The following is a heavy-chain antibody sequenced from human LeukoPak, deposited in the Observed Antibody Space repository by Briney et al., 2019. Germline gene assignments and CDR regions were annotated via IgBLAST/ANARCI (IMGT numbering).Heavy chain of an antibody. J-gene: IGHJ4*02. Sequence: KTSETLSLTCTVSGGSISSSSYYWSWIRQPAGKGLEWIGRIHTSGSTNYSPSLKSRVTMSVDTSKNQFSLKLSSVTAADTAVYYCARDRYYYDSSARYFDYWGQGTLVTVSS. D-gene: IGHD3-22*01. V-gene: IGHV4-61*02. CDR2: IHTSGST. CDR3: ARDRYYYDSSARYFDY. CDR1: GGSISSSSYY.